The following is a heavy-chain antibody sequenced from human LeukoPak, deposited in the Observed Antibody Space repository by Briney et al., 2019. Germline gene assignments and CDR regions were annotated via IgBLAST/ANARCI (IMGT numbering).Heavy chain of an antibody. J-gene: IGHJ6*03. V-gene: IGHV4-38-2*01. CDR1: GYSISNSYY. CDR3: ARQHDSYYYYYIDV. Sequence: MTSETLSLTCAVSGYSISNSYYWVWIRQPPGRGPEWIGSLYHSDSAYYNTSLRSRVSMSVDTSKNQFSLTLSFVTAADTAVYYCARQHDSYYYYYIDVWGSGTTVTVSS. CDR2: LYHSDSA.